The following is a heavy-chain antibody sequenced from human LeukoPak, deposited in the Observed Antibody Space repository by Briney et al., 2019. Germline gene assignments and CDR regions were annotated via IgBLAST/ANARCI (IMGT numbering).Heavy chain of an antibody. J-gene: IGHJ4*02. V-gene: IGHV3-33*01. Sequence: PGGSLRLSCAASGFTFSSYGMHWVRQAPGKGLEWVAVIWYDGSNKYYADSVKGRFTIPRDNSKNTLYLQMNSLRAEDTAVYYCARDLHCGGDCYAFDYWGQGTLVTVSS. CDR1: GFTFSSYG. CDR3: ARDLHCGGDCYAFDY. CDR2: IWYDGSNK. D-gene: IGHD2-21*02.